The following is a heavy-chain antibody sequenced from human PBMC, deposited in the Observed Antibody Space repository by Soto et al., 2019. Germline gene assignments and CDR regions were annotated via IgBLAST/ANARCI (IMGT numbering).Heavy chain of an antibody. D-gene: IGHD1-7*01. Sequence: GGSLRLSCVASGFTLSDYGIHWVRQAPDKGLEWVAVVWFDGSIQYYGDSVKGRFTISRDNSNNTVDLQMNNLRAEDTAVYYCARVDFGGNSYYFDYWGQGTPVTVSS. CDR3: ARVDFGGNSYYFDY. V-gene: IGHV3-33*01. CDR1: GFTLSDYG. J-gene: IGHJ4*02. CDR2: VWFDGSIQ.